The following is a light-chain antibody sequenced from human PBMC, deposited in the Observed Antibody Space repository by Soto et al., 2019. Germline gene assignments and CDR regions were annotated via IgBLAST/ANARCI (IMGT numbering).Light chain of an antibody. J-gene: IGKJ1*01. V-gene: IGKV3-20*01. Sequence: EILLKQSPGTLSVSPGERATLSCRASQSISSSYLAWYQQKPGQAPRLLIYGASSRATGIPDRFSGSGSGTDFTLTISSLQPDDFATYYCQQYNTYSRTFGQGTKVDIK. CDR3: QQYNTYSRT. CDR2: GAS. CDR1: QSISSSY.